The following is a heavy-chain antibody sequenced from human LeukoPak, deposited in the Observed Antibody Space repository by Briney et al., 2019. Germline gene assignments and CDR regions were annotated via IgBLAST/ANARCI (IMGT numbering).Heavy chain of an antibody. CDR1: GFIFSSNS. Sequence: PGGSLRLSCAASGFIFSSNSMNWLRQAPGKGLEWVSCITTTSDHIYYADSVKGRFTMSRDNAKNTLYLQINSLRVEDTAVYYCARQNYGNPDYWGQGTLVTVSS. CDR2: ITTTSDHI. CDR3: ARQNYGNPDY. V-gene: IGHV3-21*06. D-gene: IGHD3-16*01. J-gene: IGHJ4*02.